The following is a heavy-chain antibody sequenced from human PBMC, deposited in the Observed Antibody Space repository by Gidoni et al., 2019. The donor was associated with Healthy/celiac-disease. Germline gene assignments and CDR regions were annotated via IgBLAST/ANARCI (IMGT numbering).Heavy chain of an antibody. D-gene: IGHD2-2*01. CDR2: ISGSGGST. CDR1: GFTFSSYA. CDR3: AKEHCSSTSCYFNYYYGMDV. Sequence: EVQLLESGGGLVQPGGSLRLSCAASGFTFSSYAMSWVRQAPGKGLEWVSAISGSGGSTYYADSVKGRFTISRDNSKNTLYLQMNSLRAEDTAVYYCAKEHCSSTSCYFNYYYGMDVWGQGTTVTVSS. V-gene: IGHV3-23*01. J-gene: IGHJ6*02.